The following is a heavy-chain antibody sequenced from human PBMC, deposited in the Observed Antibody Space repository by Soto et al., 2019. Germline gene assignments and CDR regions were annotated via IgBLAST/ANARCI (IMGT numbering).Heavy chain of an antibody. CDR3: ARGREYDYIWGSYRYTYYYYYYMDV. J-gene: IGHJ6*03. CDR2: IFSNDEK. V-gene: IGHV2-26*01. Sequence: QVTLKESGPVLVKPTETLTLTCTVSGFSLSNARMGVSWIRQPRGKALEWLAHIFSNDEKSYSTSLKSRLTISKDTSKSQVVLTMTNMDHVDTATYYCARGREYDYIWGSYRYTYYYYYYMDVWGKGTTVTVSS. D-gene: IGHD3-16*02. CDR1: GFSLSNARMG.